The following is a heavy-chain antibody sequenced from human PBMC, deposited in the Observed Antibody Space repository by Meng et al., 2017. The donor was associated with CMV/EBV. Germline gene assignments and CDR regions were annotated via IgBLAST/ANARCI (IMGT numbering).Heavy chain of an antibody. J-gene: IGHJ6*02. CDR3: ASAATSIYYDFWSGYYISPFLSHYYYYGMDV. CDR1: GYTFTSYD. Sequence: ASVKVSCKASGYTFTSYDINWVRQATGQGLEWMGWMNPNSGNTGYAQKFQGRVTITRNTSISTAYMELSSLRSEDTAVYYCASAATSIYYDFWSGYYISPFLSHYYYYGMDVWGQGTTVTVSS. CDR2: MNPNSGNT. D-gene: IGHD3-3*01. V-gene: IGHV1-8*03.